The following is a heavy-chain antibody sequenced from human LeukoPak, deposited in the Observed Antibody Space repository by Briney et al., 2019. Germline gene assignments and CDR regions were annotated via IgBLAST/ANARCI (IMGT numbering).Heavy chain of an antibody. J-gene: IGHJ4*02. Sequence: GGSLRLSCAASGFTFSSYAMHWVRQAPGKGLEWVAVISYDGSNKYYADSVKGRFTISRDNSKNTLYLQMNSLRAEDTAVYYCARDTDHSRYFDYWGQGTLVTVSS. CDR2: ISYDGSNK. D-gene: IGHD1-14*01. V-gene: IGHV3-30*04. CDR3: ARDTDHSRYFDY. CDR1: GFTFSSYA.